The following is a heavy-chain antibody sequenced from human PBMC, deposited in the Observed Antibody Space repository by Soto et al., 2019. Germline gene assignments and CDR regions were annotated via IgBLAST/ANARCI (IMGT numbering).Heavy chain of an antibody. CDR3: ARGLGGNSYFFDY. D-gene: IGHD2-21*02. CDR1: GFTFSSYD. Sequence: GSLRLSCAASGFTFSSYDMHWVRQATGKGLEWVSAIGTAGDTYYPGSVKGRFTISRENAKNSLYLQMNSLRAEDTAVYYCARGLGGNSYFFDYWGKGTLVTVSS. V-gene: IGHV3-13*01. CDR2: IGTAGDT. J-gene: IGHJ4*02.